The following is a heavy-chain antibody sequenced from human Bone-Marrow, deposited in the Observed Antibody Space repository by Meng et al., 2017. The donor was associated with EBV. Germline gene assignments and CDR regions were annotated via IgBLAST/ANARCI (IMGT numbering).Heavy chain of an antibody. V-gene: IGHV3-21*01. CDR1: GFTFSTYS. D-gene: IGHD3-22*01. J-gene: IGHJ4*02. CDR3: ARDRSYYDSSGYYYISWFDY. Sequence: EVQLVESGGGLVKPGGSLRLSCAASGFTFSTYSMNWVRQAPGKGLEWVSSISSDSSYIHYADSVKGRFTISRDNAKNSLYLQTNSLRAEDTAVYYCARDRSYYDSSGYYYISWFDYWGQGTLFTVSS. CDR2: ISSDSSYI.